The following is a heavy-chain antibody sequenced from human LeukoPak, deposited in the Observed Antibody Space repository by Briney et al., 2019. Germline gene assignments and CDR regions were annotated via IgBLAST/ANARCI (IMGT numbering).Heavy chain of an antibody. D-gene: IGHD3-10*01. CDR1: GYTFTSYG. Sequence: GPVKVSCKASGYTFTSYGISWVRQAPGQGLEWMGWIIAYNGNTNYAQKLQGRVTMTTDTSTSTAYMELRSLRSDDTAVYYCARDLAYYYGSGSRNYYYYYGMDVWGQGTTVTVSS. V-gene: IGHV1-18*01. CDR3: ARDLAYYYGSGSRNYYYYYGMDV. CDR2: IIAYNGNT. J-gene: IGHJ6*02.